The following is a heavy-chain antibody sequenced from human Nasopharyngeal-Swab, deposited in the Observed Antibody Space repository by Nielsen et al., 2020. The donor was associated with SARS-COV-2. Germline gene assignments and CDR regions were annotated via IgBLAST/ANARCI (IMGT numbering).Heavy chain of an antibody. J-gene: IGHJ4*02. CDR2: INPNGGVT. V-gene: IGHV1-2*06. CDR3: ARDRSATFNYYNFWTGPDY. D-gene: IGHD3/OR15-3a*01. Sequence: ASVKVSCKASGYTFSGYFIHWFRQAPGQGLEWMGRINPNGGVTNYAQKFQVRVTMTRGTSISTVNMQLNRLSSDDTAVYYCARDRSATFNYYNFWTGPDYWGQGTLVTVSS. CDR1: GYTFSGYF.